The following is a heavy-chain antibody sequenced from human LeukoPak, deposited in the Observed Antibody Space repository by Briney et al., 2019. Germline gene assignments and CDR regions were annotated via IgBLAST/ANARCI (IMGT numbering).Heavy chain of an antibody. Sequence: PGGSLRLSCAASGFSLRNYWLSWVRQAPGKGLEWVATIKQDGSEKNYMASVKGRFTISRDNAKNSLYLQMNSLTAEDTAIYYCATSRAFDHWGQGTLVTVSS. CDR1: GFSLRNYW. CDR2: IKQDGSEK. D-gene: IGHD3-10*01. V-gene: IGHV3-7*01. J-gene: IGHJ4*02. CDR3: ATSRAFDH.